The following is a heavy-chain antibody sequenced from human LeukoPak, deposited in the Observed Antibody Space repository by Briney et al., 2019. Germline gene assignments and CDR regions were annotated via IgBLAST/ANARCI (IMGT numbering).Heavy chain of an antibody. V-gene: IGHV1-3*01. J-gene: IGHJ4*02. CDR1: GYTFTSYA. Sequence: ASVKVSCKASGYTFTSYAMHWVRQAPGQRLEWMGWINAGNGNTKYSQKFQGRVTITRDTSASTAYMELRSLRSDDTAVYYCARADSGLELDYWGQGTLVTVSS. CDR3: ARADSGLELDY. CDR2: INAGNGNT. D-gene: IGHD6-19*01.